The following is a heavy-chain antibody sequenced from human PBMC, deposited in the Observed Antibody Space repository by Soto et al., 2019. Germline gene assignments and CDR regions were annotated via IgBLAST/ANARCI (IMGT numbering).Heavy chain of an antibody. V-gene: IGHV1-69*06. J-gene: IGHJ4*02. D-gene: IGHD6-19*01. Sequence: ASVKVSCKASGGTFSSYAVSWVRQAPGQGLEWMGGIIPIFGTANYAQKFQGRVTITADKSTSTAYMELSSLRSEDTAVYYCARDRILSGSGDDYWGQGTLVTVSS. CDR2: IIPIFGTA. CDR1: GGTFSSYA. CDR3: ARDRILSGSGDDY.